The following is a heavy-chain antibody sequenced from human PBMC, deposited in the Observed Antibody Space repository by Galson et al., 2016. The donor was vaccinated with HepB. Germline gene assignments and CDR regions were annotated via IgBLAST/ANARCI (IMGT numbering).Heavy chain of an antibody. Sequence: SETLSLTCTVPGGSISSFYWSWIRQTPGKGLEWLGYINYSWNTYYNPSLKSRVTMSVDTSKNQFSLRLNSLTAADTAVYYCARRSTNYYFGMDVWGQGTTVIVSS. J-gene: IGHJ6*02. CDR3: ARRSTNYYFGMDV. V-gene: IGHV4-59*08. CDR1: GGSISSFY. CDR2: INYSWNT.